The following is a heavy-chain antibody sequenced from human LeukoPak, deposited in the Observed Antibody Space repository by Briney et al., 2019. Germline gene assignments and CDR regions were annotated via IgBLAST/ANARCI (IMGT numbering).Heavy chain of an antibody. J-gene: IGHJ4*02. D-gene: IGHD3-10*01. CDR2: ISGSGGST. V-gene: IGHV3-23*01. CDR3: ARDLSLYYGSGSTYDY. CDR1: GFTFSSHA. Sequence: GGSLRLSCAASGFTFSSHAMSWVRQAPGKGLEWVSAISGSGGSTYYADSVKGRFTISRDNSKNTLYLQMNSLRAEDTAVYYCARDLSLYYGSGSTYDYWGQGTLVTVSS.